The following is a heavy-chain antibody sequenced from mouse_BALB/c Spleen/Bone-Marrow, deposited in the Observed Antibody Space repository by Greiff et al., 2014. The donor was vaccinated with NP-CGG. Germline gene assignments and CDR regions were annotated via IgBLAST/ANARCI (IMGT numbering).Heavy chain of an antibody. CDR1: GYTLTSYW. Sequence: QVQLQQPGAELARPGASVKLSCKASGYTLTSYWMQWVKQRPGQGLEWIGAIYPGDGDTRYTQKFKGKATLTADKSSSTAYMQLSSLASEDSAVYYCARDENYFDYWGQGTTLTVSS. CDR3: ARDENYFDY. V-gene: IGHV1-87*01. CDR2: IYPGDGDT. J-gene: IGHJ2*01.